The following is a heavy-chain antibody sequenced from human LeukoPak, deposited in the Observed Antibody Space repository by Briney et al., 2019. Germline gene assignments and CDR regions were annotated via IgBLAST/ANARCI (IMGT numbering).Heavy chain of an antibody. CDR3: ARDLPGGVSSSPDY. CDR1: GFTFSSYA. CDR2: ISGSGGST. V-gene: IGHV3-23*01. J-gene: IGHJ4*02. D-gene: IGHD3-16*01. Sequence: GGSLRLSCAASGFTFSSYAMSWVRQAPGKGLEWVSAISGSGGSTYYADSVKGRFTISRDNSKNTLYLEMNSLRAEDTAVYYCARDLPGGVSSSPDYWGQGTLVTVSS.